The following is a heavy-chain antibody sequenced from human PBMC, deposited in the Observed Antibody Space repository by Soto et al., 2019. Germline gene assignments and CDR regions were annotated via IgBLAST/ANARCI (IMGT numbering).Heavy chain of an antibody. V-gene: IGHV4-34*01. D-gene: IGHD3-3*01. CDR3: GSLVGFWSGYWSCCGP. CDR1: GGSFSGYY. Sequence: WETLSLTCAVYGGSFSGYYWSWIRQPPGKGLEWIGEINHSGSTNYNPSLKSRVTISVDTSKNQFSLKLSSVTAAHTAVYSRGSLVGFWSGYWSCCGPWGQGTLVAV. CDR2: INHSGST. J-gene: IGHJ5*02.